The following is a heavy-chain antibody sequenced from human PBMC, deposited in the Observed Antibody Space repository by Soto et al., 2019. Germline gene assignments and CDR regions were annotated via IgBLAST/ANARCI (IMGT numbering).Heavy chain of an antibody. CDR3: ARHSPYCGGDCYSYDY. J-gene: IGHJ4*02. CDR1: GVSISSYY. Sequence: SETLSLTCTVSGVSISSYYWSWIRQPPGKGLEWIGYIYYSGSTNYNPSLKSRVTISVDTSKNQFSLKLSSVTAADTAVYYCARHSPYCGGDCYSYDYWGQGTLVTVSS. V-gene: IGHV4-59*08. D-gene: IGHD2-21*02. CDR2: IYYSGST.